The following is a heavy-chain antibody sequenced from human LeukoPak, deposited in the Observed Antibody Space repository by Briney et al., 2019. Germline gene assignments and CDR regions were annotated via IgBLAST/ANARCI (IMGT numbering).Heavy chain of an antibody. CDR1: GFTFSSYG. CDR2: IWYDGSNK. CDR3: ASGLWFGELRYYYYGMDV. V-gene: IGHV3-33*01. D-gene: IGHD3-10*01. Sequence: SGESLRLSCAASGFTFSSYGMHWVRQAPGKGLEWVAVIWYDGSNKYYADSVKGRFTISRDNSKNTLYLQMNSLRAEDTAVYYCASGLWFGELRYYYYGMDVWGKGTTVTVSS. J-gene: IGHJ6*04.